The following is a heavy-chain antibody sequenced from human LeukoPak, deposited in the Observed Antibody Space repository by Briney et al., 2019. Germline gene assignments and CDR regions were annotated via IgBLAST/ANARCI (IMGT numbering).Heavy chain of an antibody. Sequence: GGSLRLSCAASGFTVSSNYMSWVRQAPGKGLEWVANIKQDGSEKYYVDSVKGRFTISRDNAKNSLYLQMNSLRAEDTAVYYCARDDPVVDYFDYWGQGTLVTVSS. J-gene: IGHJ4*02. CDR1: GFTVSSNY. V-gene: IGHV3-7*01. D-gene: IGHD2-15*01. CDR2: IKQDGSEK. CDR3: ARDDPVVDYFDY.